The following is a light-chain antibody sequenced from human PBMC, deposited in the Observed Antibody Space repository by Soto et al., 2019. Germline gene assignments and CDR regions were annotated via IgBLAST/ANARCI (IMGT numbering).Light chain of an antibody. CDR1: SGHSSYI. Sequence: QSVLTQSSSASASLGSSVTLTCTLSSGHSSYIIAWHQQQPGKAPRYLMKLEGSGNYNKGSGVPDRFSGSSSGADRYLSISNLQSEDEADYYCETWDSNTRVFGGGTKLTVL. CDR2: LEGSGNY. V-gene: IGLV4-60*03. J-gene: IGLJ3*02. CDR3: ETWDSNTRV.